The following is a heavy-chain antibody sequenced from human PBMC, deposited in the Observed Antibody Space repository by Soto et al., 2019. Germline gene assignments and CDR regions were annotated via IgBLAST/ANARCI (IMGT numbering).Heavy chain of an antibody. CDR1: GGSFSGYY. V-gene: IGHV4-34*01. Sequence: QVQLQQWGAGLLKPSETLSLTCAVYGGSFSGYYWSWIRQPPGKGLEWIGEINHSGSTNYNPSLKSRVTISVDTSKNQFSLKLSSVTAADTAVYYCARGIILLQQLAIYYFDYWGQGTLVTVSS. D-gene: IGHD6-13*01. J-gene: IGHJ4*02. CDR2: INHSGST. CDR3: ARGIILLQQLAIYYFDY.